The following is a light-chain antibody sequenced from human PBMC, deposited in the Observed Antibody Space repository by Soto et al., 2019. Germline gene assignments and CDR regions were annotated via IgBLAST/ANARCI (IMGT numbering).Light chain of an antibody. V-gene: IGKV1-39*01. CDR1: QSIGNF. CDR3: QQSYSIPT. J-gene: IGKJ4*01. Sequence: DIQVSQSPSSLSAFVGDRVNITCRASQSIGNFLNWYQQKPGTVPKVLIYSASSLQSGVPSRFSGSGSGTYFTLTISSLQFEDFAHYYCQQSYSIPTFGGGTTVEIK. CDR2: SAS.